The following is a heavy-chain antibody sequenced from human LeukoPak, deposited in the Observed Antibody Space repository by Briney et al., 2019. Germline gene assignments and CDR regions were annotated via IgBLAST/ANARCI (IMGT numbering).Heavy chain of an antibody. D-gene: IGHD1-26*01. J-gene: IGHJ4*02. CDR1: GFTLGDYY. CDR2: IRSQASGGTT. CDR3: TRVGTSATYVF. V-gene: IGHV3-49*03. Sequence: GGSLRLSCAGSGFTLGDYYMTWFRQAPGKGLEWVGFIRSQASGGTTDYAASVRDRFTIPRDDSKSIVYLQMNSLETEDTAVYYCTRVGTSATYVFWGQGVLVAVSS.